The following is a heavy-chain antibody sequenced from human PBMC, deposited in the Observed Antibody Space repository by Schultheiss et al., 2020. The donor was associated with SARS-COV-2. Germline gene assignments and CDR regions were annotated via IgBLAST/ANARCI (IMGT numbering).Heavy chain of an antibody. CDR3: ARELLGQQLVLARVHYGMDV. CDR2: IYYSVST. Sequence: SQTLSLTCPVSGGSISSYYWSWIRQPPGKGLEWIGYIYYSVSTNYNPSLKSRVTISVDTSKNQFSLKLSSVTAADTAVYYCARELLGQQLVLARVHYGMDVWGQGTTVTVSS. CDR1: GGSISSYY. V-gene: IGHV4-59*01. J-gene: IGHJ6*02. D-gene: IGHD6-13*01.